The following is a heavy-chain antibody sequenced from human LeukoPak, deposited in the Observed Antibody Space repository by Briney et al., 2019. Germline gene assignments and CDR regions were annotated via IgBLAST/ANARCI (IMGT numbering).Heavy chain of an antibody. V-gene: IGHV3-64*01. J-gene: IGHJ4*02. CDR1: GFTFSSYA. Sequence: GGSLRLSCAASGFTFSSYAMHWVRQAPGKGLEYVSAISSNGGSTYYANSVKGRFTISRDNSKNTLYLQMGSLRAEDMAVYCCARGPPVAAAGALDYWGQGTLVTVSS. CDR2: ISSNGGST. CDR3: ARGPPVAAAGALDY. D-gene: IGHD6-13*01.